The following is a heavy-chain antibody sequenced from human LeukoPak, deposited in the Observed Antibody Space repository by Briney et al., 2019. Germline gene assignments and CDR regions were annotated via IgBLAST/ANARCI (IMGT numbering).Heavy chain of an antibody. CDR1: GFTFRNYA. CDR3: ARDFWATNYYYGMDV. V-gene: IGHV3-23*01. CDR2: ISGSGDSV. Sequence: GGSLRLSCAASGFTFRNYAMAWVRLAQGKGLECVSAISGSGDSVRYADSVKGRFTISRDNSKNPLYLQMNNLRAEDTALYYCARDFWATNYYYGMDVWGQGTTVTVSS. D-gene: IGHD3-3*01. J-gene: IGHJ6*02.